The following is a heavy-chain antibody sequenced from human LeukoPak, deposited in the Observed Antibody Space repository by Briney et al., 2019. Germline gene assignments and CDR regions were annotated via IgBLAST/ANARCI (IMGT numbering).Heavy chain of an antibody. D-gene: IGHD1-26*01. V-gene: IGHV3-23*01. Sequence: GGSLRLSCAASGFSFSSYAMSWVRQAPGKGLEWVSGISGSDGSTYYADSVKGRFTISRDNSKNTLYLQMNSLRAEDTAVYYCARVGATHFDYFDYWGQGTLVTVSS. CDR1: GFSFSSYA. J-gene: IGHJ4*02. CDR2: ISGSDGST. CDR3: ARVGATHFDYFDY.